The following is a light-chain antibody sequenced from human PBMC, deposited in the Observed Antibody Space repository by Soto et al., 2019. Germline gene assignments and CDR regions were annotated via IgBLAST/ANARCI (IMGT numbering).Light chain of an antibody. Sequence: EIVMTQSPATLSVSPGERATLSCRASQSVSSNLAWYQQKPGQAPRLLIYGASTRATGIPATFSGSGSGTEFTLTISSLQSEDFAVYYCQQYNNWPQPFGQGTKVEIK. CDR3: QQYNNWPQP. CDR1: QSVSSN. CDR2: GAS. J-gene: IGKJ1*01. V-gene: IGKV3-15*01.